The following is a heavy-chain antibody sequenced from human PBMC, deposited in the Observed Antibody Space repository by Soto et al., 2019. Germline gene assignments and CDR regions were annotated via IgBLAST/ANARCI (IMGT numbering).Heavy chain of an antibody. V-gene: IGHV4-31*03. Sequence: SETRSLTCTVSGGSISSGGYYWSWIRQHPGKGLEWIGYIYYSGSTYYNPSLKSRVTISVDTSKNQFSLKLSSVTAADTAVYYCAIEMHYDFWSGSRRINWFDPWGQGTLVTVSS. CDR3: AIEMHYDFWSGSRRINWFDP. D-gene: IGHD3-3*01. CDR1: GGSISSGGYY. CDR2: IYYSGST. J-gene: IGHJ5*02.